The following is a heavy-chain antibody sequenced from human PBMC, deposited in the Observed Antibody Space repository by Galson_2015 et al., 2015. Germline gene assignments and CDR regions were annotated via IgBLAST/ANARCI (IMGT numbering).Heavy chain of an antibody. CDR3: ARDPWRESYKVFYFDY. J-gene: IGHJ4*02. CDR2: ISSSSSYL. CDR1: GFIFSTYS. Sequence: SLRLSCAASGFIFSTYSMHWVRQAPGKGLEWVSSISSSSSYLYYADSVKGRFTISRDNAENSLYLQMNSLRAEDTAVYYCARDPWRESYKVFYFDYWGQGTLVTVSS. D-gene: IGHD1-26*01. V-gene: IGHV3-21*01.